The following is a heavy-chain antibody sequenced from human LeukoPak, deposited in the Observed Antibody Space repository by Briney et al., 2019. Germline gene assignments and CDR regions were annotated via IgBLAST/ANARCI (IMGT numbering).Heavy chain of an antibody. CDR3: ARDYYGSGTYSRDY. J-gene: IGHJ4*02. Sequence: ASVKVSCKASGYTFTGYLVHWVRQAPGQGLEWMGWIDPNSGGTNFARQFQGRVTMTRDTSIGTAYMELSRLTSDDTAVYYCARDYYGSGTYSRDYWGQGTLVTVSS. CDR1: GYTFTGYL. V-gene: IGHV1-2*02. D-gene: IGHD3-10*01. CDR2: IDPNSGGT.